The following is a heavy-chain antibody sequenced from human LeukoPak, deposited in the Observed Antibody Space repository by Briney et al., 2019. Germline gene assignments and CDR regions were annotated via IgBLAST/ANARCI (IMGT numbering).Heavy chain of an antibody. CDR2: ICAYNGNT. J-gene: IGHJ6*02. Sequence: GASVKVSCKASGYTFTSYGISWVRPAPGQGLEWMGWICAYNGNTNYAQKLQGRVTMTTDTSTSTAYMELRSLRSDDTAVYYCARVPDYGGYYYYGMDVWGQGTTVTVSS. CDR1: GYTFTSYG. CDR3: ARVPDYGGYYYYGMDV. D-gene: IGHD4-23*01. V-gene: IGHV1-18*01.